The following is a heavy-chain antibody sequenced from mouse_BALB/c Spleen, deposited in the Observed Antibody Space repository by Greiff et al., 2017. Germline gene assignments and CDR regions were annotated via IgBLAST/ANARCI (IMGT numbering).Heavy chain of an antibody. CDR2: ISYSGST. Sequence: EVKLEESGPGLVKPSQSLSLTCTVTGYSITSDYAWNWIRQFPGNKLEWMGYISYSGSTSYNPSLKSRISITRDTSKNQFFLQLNSVTTEDTATYYCASYYDYDYYAMDYWGQGTSVTVSS. D-gene: IGHD2-4*01. V-gene: IGHV3-2*02. CDR3: ASYYDYDYYAMDY. CDR1: GYSITSDYA. J-gene: IGHJ4*01.